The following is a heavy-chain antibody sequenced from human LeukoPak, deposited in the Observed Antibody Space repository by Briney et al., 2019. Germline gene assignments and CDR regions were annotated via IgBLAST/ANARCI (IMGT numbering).Heavy chain of an antibody. CDR2: IYYSGNT. CDR1: GVSISTYY. V-gene: IGHV4-59*01. CDR3: ATQPAGPASWFDP. Sequence: SETLSLTCSVSGVSISTYYWSWIRQAPGKGLEWIGFIYYSGNTNYNPSLKRRATIFLDTSKNQFSLKLSSVTAADTAVYYCATQPAGPASWFDPWGQATLVTVSP. D-gene: IGHD6-13*01. J-gene: IGHJ5*02.